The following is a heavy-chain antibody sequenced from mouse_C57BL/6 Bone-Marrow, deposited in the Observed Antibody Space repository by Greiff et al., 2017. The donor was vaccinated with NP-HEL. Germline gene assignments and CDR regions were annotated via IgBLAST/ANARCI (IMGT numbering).Heavy chain of an antibody. J-gene: IGHJ2*01. CDR2: IDPSDSET. Sequence: QVHVKQPGAELVRPGSSVKLSCKASGYTFTSYWMHWVKQRPIQGLEWIGNIDPSDSETHYNQKFKDKATLTVDKSSSTAYMQLSSLTSEDSAVYYCARETTVVATGDYFDYWGQGTTLTVSS. CDR1: GYTFTSYW. D-gene: IGHD1-1*01. CDR3: ARETTVVATGDYFDY. V-gene: IGHV1-52*01.